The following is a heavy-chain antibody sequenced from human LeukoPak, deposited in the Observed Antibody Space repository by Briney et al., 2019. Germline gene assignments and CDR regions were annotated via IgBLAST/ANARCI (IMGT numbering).Heavy chain of an antibody. Sequence: GASVKVSCKASGYTFARYNLHWVRQAPGQGLEWMGTFNPRGGSTSYAQKFQGRLTMTSDTPTSTVYMELSSLRSEDTAEYYCARDLDGGGYLTPFDYWGQGTLVTVSS. V-gene: IGHV1-46*01. CDR2: FNPRGGST. CDR3: ARDLDGGGYLTPFDY. D-gene: IGHD3-22*01. CDR1: GYTFARYN. J-gene: IGHJ4*02.